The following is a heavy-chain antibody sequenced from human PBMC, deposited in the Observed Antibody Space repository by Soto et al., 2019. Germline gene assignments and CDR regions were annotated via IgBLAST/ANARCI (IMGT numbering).Heavy chain of an antibody. Sequence: SETLSLTCTVSTASISSYSWSWIRQPPGKGLEWIGYVYNSGSTIYNPSLKSRVTISLDTSKNQFSLRLTSVTAADTAVYYCAGDYASGSYRFDYWGQGA. V-gene: IGHV4-59*01. CDR1: TASISSYS. CDR2: VYNSGST. D-gene: IGHD3-10*01. CDR3: AGDYASGSYRFDY. J-gene: IGHJ4*02.